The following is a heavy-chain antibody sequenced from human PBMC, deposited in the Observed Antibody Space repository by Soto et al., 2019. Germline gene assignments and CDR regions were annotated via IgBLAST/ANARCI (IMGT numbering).Heavy chain of an antibody. Sequence: GGSLRLSCAASGFTFSSYGMHWVRQAPGKGLEWVAVISYDGSNKYYADSVKGRFTISRDNSKNTLYLQMNSLRAEDTAVYYCAKDQGREGYERFLEWLPDYYYYGMDVWGQGTTVTVSS. CDR2: ISYDGSNK. V-gene: IGHV3-30*18. CDR3: AKDQGREGYERFLEWLPDYYYYGMDV. CDR1: GFTFSSYG. D-gene: IGHD3-3*01. J-gene: IGHJ6*02.